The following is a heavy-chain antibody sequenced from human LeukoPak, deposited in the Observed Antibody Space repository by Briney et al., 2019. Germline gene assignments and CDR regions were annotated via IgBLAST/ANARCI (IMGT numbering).Heavy chain of an antibody. J-gene: IGHJ5*02. CDR3: ARAPYCSSTSCYTSWFDP. CDR1: GFSISSGYF. V-gene: IGHV4-38-2*01. Sequence: SETLSLTCAVSGFSISSGYFWAWIRQSPGKGLEWIGSIFHSGITYYNPSLKSRITISVDTSKNQFSLKLSSVTAADTAVYYCARAPYCSSTSCYTSWFDPWGQGTLVTVSS. CDR2: IFHSGIT. D-gene: IGHD2-2*02.